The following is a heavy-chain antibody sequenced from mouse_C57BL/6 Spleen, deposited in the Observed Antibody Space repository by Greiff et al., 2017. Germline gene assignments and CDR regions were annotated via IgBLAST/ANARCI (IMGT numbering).Heavy chain of an antibody. CDR2: IYPGDGDT. V-gene: IGHV1-82*01. CDR3: ARSIDGYYGGFDY. D-gene: IGHD2-3*01. CDR1: GYAFSSSW. Sequence: QVQLKESGPELVKPGASVKISCKASGYAFSSSWMNWVKQRPGKGLEWIGRIYPGDGDTNYNGKFKGKATLTADKSSSTAYMQLSSLTSEDSAVYFCARSIDGYYGGFDYWGQGTTLTVSS. J-gene: IGHJ2*01.